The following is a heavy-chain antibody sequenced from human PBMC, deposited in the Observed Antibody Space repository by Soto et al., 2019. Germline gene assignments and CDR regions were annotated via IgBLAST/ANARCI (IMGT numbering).Heavy chain of an antibody. J-gene: IGHJ6*02. D-gene: IGHD3-10*01. CDR3: ARDFKFGELFMSGMDV. Sequence: EVQLVESGGGLVQPGGSLRLSCAASGFTFSSYSMNWVRQAPGKGLEWVSYISSYSGTIYYADSVKGRFTISRDNATNSLSLQLNSLRDEDTAVYYCARDFKFGELFMSGMDVWGQGTTVTVSS. V-gene: IGHV3-48*02. CDR2: ISSYSGTI. CDR1: GFTFSSYS.